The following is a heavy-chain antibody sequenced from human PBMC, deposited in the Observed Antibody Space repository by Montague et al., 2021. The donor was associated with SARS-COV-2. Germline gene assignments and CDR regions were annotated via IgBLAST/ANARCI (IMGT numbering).Heavy chain of an antibody. J-gene: IGHJ5*02. D-gene: IGHD3-3*01. V-gene: IGHV1-18*01. CDR1: GYRFSSYG. CDR2: ISTHNGNT. CDR3: ARAAGDDFWSDYYLNWFDP. Sequence: SVKVSCKASGYRFSSYGISWVRQAPGQGLEWMGWISTHNGNTIYAQNFQGRLTMTRDTSTSTATMELKYLIPDDTDVYYCARAAGDDFWSDYYLNWFDPWGQGTLVTVSS.